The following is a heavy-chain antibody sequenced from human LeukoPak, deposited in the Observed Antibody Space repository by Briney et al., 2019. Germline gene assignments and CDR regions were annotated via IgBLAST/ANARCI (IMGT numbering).Heavy chain of an antibody. D-gene: IGHD2-2*03. CDR2: ISSSSGDT. CDR1: GFTFTSYT. CDR3: ARVDNGWLDNYYYYYFMDV. Sequence: GGCLRLSCVASGFTFTSYTMNWVRQAPGKGLEWVSSISSSSGDTSYADSVRGRFVISRDYAKNSLFLQMNSLRAEDTAVYYCARVDNGWLDNYYYYYFMDVWGKGTTVTVSS. V-gene: IGHV3-21*06. J-gene: IGHJ6*03.